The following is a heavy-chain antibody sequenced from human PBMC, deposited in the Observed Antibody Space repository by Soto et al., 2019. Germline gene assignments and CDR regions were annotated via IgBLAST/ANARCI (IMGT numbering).Heavy chain of an antibody. Sequence: QVQLVESGGGVVQPGRSLRLSCAASGFTFSNYGMHWVCQAPGKGLEWVAVIWYDGSNKYYADSVKGRFTISRDNSKNTLYLQRNSLRAEDTAVYYCARDGVGYYDSSGYSAYFQHWGQGTLVTVSS. CDR1: GFTFSNYG. V-gene: IGHV3-33*01. D-gene: IGHD3-22*01. J-gene: IGHJ1*01. CDR2: IWYDGSNK. CDR3: ARDGVGYYDSSGYSAYFQH.